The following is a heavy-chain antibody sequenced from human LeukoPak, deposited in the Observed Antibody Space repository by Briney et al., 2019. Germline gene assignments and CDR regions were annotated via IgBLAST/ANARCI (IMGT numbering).Heavy chain of an antibody. CDR1: GGSISSGDYY. D-gene: IGHD4-11*01. CDR3: ARGYSNYFPFDY. CDR2: IYYSGST. J-gene: IGHJ4*02. V-gene: IGHV4-30-4*01. Sequence: PSQTLSLTCTVSGGSISSGDYYWSWIRQPPGKGLEWIGYIYYSGSTYYNPSLESRVTISVDTSKNQFSLKLSSVTAADTAVYYCARGYSNYFPFDYWGQGTLVTVSS.